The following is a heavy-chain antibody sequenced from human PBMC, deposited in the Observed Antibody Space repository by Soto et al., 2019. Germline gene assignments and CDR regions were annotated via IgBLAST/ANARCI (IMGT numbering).Heavy chain of an antibody. Sequence: GGSLRLSCAATGFTFSNYWMHWVRQTPGKGLVWVSRINSDGSTTNYADSVKGRLTISRDSAKNTLYLQMNSLRAEDTAVYYCARGNYYSMDVWGQGTTVTVSS. J-gene: IGHJ6*02. CDR3: ARGNYYSMDV. V-gene: IGHV3-74*01. CDR2: INSDGSTT. CDR1: GFTFSNYW.